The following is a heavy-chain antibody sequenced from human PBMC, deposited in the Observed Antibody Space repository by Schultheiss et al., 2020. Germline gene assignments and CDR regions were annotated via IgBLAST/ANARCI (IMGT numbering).Heavy chain of an antibody. CDR3: ARGANRNRYCSGGSCNSSDY. CDR2: MNPNSGNT. Sequence: ASVKVSCKASGYTFTSYDINWVRQATGQGLEWMGWMNPNSGNTGYAQKLQGRVTMTRDTSISTAYMELSRLRSDDTAVYYCARGANRNRYCSGGSCNSSDYWGQGTLVTVSS. CDR1: GYTFTSYD. J-gene: IGHJ4*02. V-gene: IGHV1-8*01. D-gene: IGHD2-15*01.